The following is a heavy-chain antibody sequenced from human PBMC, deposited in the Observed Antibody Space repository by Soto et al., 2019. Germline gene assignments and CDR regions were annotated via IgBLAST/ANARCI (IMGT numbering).Heavy chain of an antibody. Sequence: LSLTCTVSGGSISSGGYYWSWIRHHPGKGLEWIGYIFYSGSTFYSPSLKSRVTISVDTARNQFSLNLRSVTAADTAVYYCVRSLGWLQYSWFDPWGQGIPVTVSS. D-gene: IGHD3-16*01. CDR2: IFYSGST. V-gene: IGHV4-31*03. CDR1: GGSISSGGYY. CDR3: VRSLGWLQYSWFDP. J-gene: IGHJ5*02.